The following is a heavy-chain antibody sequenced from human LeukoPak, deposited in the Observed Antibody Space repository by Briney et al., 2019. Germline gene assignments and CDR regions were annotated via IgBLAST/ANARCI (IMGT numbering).Heavy chain of an antibody. V-gene: IGHV4-59*01. D-gene: IGHD6-6*01. CDR1: GGSISSYY. CDR2: LYYRGST. CDR3: ARRHVEYSSSSDPYYFDY. Sequence: SETLSLTCTVSGGSISSYYWTWIRQPPGKGLEWIGSLYYRGSTNYNPSLKSRVTISVDTSKNQFSLKLSSVTAADTAVYYCARRHVEYSSSSDPYYFDYWGQGTLVTVSS. J-gene: IGHJ4*02.